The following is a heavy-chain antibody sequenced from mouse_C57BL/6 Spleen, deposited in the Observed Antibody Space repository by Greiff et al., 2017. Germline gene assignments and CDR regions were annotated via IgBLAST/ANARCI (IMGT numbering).Heavy chain of an antibody. Sequence: EVQLQQSGAELVKPGASVKLSCTASGFNIKDYYMHWVKQRTEQGLEWIGRIDPEDGDTKYAPKFQGKATITADTSSNTAYLQLSSLTSEDTAVYYCAREGSSFSMDYWGQGTSVTVSS. CDR2: IDPEDGDT. V-gene: IGHV14-2*01. J-gene: IGHJ4*01. CDR1: GFNIKDYY. CDR3: AREGSSFSMDY. D-gene: IGHD1-1*01.